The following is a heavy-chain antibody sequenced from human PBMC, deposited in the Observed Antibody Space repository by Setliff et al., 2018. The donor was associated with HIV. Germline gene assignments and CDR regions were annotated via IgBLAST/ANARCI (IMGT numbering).Heavy chain of an antibody. CDR3: ASKGGSGNYPDSDAFDI. D-gene: IGHD3-10*01. CDR1: GYKFTGHY. Sequence: ASVKVSCKASGYKFTGHYVHWVRQAPGQGLQWMGRINPDNSLTTYAEYFEGRVTLTRDTSTNTAYMELRRLRSDDTAIYYCASKGGSGNYPDSDAFDIWGQGTLVTVS. J-gene: IGHJ3*02. CDR2: INPDNSLT. V-gene: IGHV1-2*06.